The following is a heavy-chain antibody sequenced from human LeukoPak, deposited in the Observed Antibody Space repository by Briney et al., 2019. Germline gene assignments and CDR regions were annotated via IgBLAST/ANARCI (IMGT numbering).Heavy chain of an antibody. V-gene: IGHV4-59*08. CDR2: IYYSGST. CDR3: ASVEMAAIGAFDI. Sequence: PSETLSLTCTVSGGSISSYYWSWIRQPPGKGLEWIGYIYYSGSTNYNPSLKSRVTISVDTSKYQFSLKLSSVTAADTAVYYCASVEMAAIGAFDIWGQGTMVTVSS. J-gene: IGHJ3*02. CDR1: GGSISSYY. D-gene: IGHD5-24*01.